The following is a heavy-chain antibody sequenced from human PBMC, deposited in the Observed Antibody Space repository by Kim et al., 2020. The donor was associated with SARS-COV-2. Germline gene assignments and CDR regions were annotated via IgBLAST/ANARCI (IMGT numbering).Heavy chain of an antibody. V-gene: IGHV4-61*01. CDR3: ARSCGGDCYPAEDY. D-gene: IGHD2-21*02. CDR2: IYYSGST. Sequence: SETLSLTCTVSGGSVSSGSYYWSWIRQPPGKGLEWIGYIYYSGSTNYNPSLKSRVTISVDTSKNQFSLKLSSVTTADTAVYYCARSCGGDCYPAEDYWGQGTLVTVSS. CDR1: GGSVSSGSYY. J-gene: IGHJ4*02.